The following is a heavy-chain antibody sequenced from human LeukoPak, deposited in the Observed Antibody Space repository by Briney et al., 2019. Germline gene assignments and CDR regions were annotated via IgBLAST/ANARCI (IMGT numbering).Heavy chain of an antibody. J-gene: IGHJ4*02. D-gene: IGHD6-19*01. Sequence: PGGSLRLSCAAPGFTFSSYWMSWVRQAPGKGLEWVANIKQDGSEKYYVDSVKGRFTISRDNAKNSLYLQMNSLRAEDTAVYYCARDTVAVAGTGVRWGQGTLVTVSS. V-gene: IGHV3-7*01. CDR1: GFTFSSYW. CDR3: ARDTVAVAGTGVR. CDR2: IKQDGSEK.